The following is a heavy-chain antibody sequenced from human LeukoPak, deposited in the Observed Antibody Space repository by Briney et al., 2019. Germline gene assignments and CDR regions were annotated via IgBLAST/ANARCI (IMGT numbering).Heavy chain of an antibody. J-gene: IGHJ4*02. Sequence: GASVKVSCKASGYTFTSYGISWVRQAPGQGLEWMGWISAYNGNTNYAQKLQGRVTMTTDTSTSTAYMELRSLRSDDTAVYYCARFHCSSTSCYDGFDYWGQGTPVTVSS. V-gene: IGHV1-18*01. CDR2: ISAYNGNT. D-gene: IGHD2-2*01. CDR3: ARFHCSSTSCYDGFDY. CDR1: GYTFTSYG.